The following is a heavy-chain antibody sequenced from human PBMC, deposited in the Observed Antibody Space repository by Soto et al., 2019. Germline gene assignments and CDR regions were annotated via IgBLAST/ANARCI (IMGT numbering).Heavy chain of an antibody. D-gene: IGHD3-9*01. CDR1: GFTISSNY. CDR3: ARESTLRYFDWLLPGASGYHYGMDV. Sequence: LRVSCEASGFTISSNYMSWVRQAPGKGLEWVSVIYSGGSTYYADSVKGRFTISRDNSKNTLYLQMNSLRAEDTAVYYCARESTLRYFDWLLPGASGYHYGMDVWGQGTTVTVSS. V-gene: IGHV3-53*01. J-gene: IGHJ6*02. CDR2: IYSGGST.